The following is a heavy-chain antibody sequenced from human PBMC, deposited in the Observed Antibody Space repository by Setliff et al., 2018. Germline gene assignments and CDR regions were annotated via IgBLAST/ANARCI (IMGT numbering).Heavy chain of an antibody. D-gene: IGHD6-19*01. V-gene: IGHV1-24*01. CDR2: FDPEDGER. Sequence: ASVKVSCKVSGSTFTESSMHWVRQAPGKGLEWMGGFDPEDGERIYAQHFQGQVTISADKAISTAYLQWSSLKASDTAMYYCASGYNSGWFDWYDPWGQGTLVTVSS. CDR1: GSTFTESS. J-gene: IGHJ5*02. CDR3: ASGYNSGWFDWYDP.